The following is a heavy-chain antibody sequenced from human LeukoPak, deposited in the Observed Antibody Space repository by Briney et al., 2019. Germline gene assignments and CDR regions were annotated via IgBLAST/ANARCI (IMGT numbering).Heavy chain of an antibody. CDR2: VIPILGIA. J-gene: IGHJ4*02. CDR3: AYSQSSYGLGY. D-gene: IGHD5-18*01. Sequence: GASVKVSCKASGGTFSSYAISWVRQAPGQGLEWMGWVIPILGIANYAQKFQGRVTITADKSTSTAYMELSSLRSEDTAVYYCAYSQSSYGLGYWGQGTLVTVSS. CDR1: GGTFSSYA. V-gene: IGHV1-69*10.